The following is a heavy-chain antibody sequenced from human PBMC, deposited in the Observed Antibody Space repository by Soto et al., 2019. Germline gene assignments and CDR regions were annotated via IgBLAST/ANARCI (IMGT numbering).Heavy chain of an antibody. D-gene: IGHD3-22*01. J-gene: IGHJ4*02. CDR1: GFTFSSYA. V-gene: IGHV3-23*01. CDR3: AKDHHYYYDSSGYYLGFDY. Sequence: EVQLLESGGGLVQPGGSLRLSCAASGFTFSSYAMSWVRQAPGKGLEWVSAISGSGGSTYYADSVKGRFTISRDNSKNTLYLQMNSLRAEDTAVYYCAKDHHYYYDSSGYYLGFDYWGQGTLVTVSS. CDR2: ISGSGGST.